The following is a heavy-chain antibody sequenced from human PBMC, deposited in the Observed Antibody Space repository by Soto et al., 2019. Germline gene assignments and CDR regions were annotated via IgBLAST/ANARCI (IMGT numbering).Heavy chain of an antibody. J-gene: IGHJ4*02. D-gene: IGHD3-16*01. V-gene: IGHV4-31*03. Sequence: PSETLSLTCTVSGGSISSGGYYWSWIRQHPGKGLEWIGYIYYGGSTYYNPSLKSRVTISVDTSKNQFSLKLSSVTAADTAVYYCARLSNPWGNSVMDYWGQGTLVTVSS. CDR2: IYYGGST. CDR3: ARLSNPWGNSVMDY. CDR1: GGSISSGGYY.